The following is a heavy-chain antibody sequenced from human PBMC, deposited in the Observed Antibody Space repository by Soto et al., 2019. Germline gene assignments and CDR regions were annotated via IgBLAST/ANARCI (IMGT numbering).Heavy chain of an antibody. Sequence: GGSLRLSCASSGFTFSSYWMSWVRQAPGKGLEWVANIKQDGSEKYYVDSVKGRFTISRDNSKNTLYLQMNSLRAEDTAVYYCATRYSSSWSSYHFDYWGQGTLVTVSS. CDR2: IKQDGSEK. J-gene: IGHJ4*02. CDR3: ATRYSSSWSSYHFDY. D-gene: IGHD6-13*01. CDR1: GFTFSSYW. V-gene: IGHV3-7*01.